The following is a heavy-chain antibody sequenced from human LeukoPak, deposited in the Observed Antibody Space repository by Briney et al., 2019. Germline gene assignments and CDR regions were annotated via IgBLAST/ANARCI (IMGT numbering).Heavy chain of an antibody. CDR3: ARDGRELPDY. V-gene: IGHV4-61*01. CDR1: GASVSSGSYY. CDR2: IFYSGST. J-gene: IGHJ4*02. Sequence: SETLSLTCTVSGASVSSGSYYWTWIRQPPGKGLEWIGYIFYSGSTNYNPSLESRVTMSVDTSKNQFSLKLSSVTAADTAVYYCARDGRELPDYWGQGTLVTVSS. D-gene: IGHD1-26*01.